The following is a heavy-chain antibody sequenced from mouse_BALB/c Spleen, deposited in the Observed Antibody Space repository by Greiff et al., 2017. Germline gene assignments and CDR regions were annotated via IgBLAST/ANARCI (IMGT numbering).Heavy chain of an antibody. J-gene: IGHJ4*01. CDR3: TRGGWLPDYAMDY. D-gene: IGHD2-3*01. CDR2: IRLKSNNYAT. CDR1: GFTFSNYW. V-gene: IGHV6-6*02. Sequence: EVQLQESGGGLVQPGGSMKLSCVASGFTFSNYWMNWVRQSPEKGLEWVAEIRLKSNNYATHYAESVKGRFTISRDDSKSSVYLQMNNLRAEDTGIYYCTRGGWLPDYAMDYWGQGTSVTVSS.